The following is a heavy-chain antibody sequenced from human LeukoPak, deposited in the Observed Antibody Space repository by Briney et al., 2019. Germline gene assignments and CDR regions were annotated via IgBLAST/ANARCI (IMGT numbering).Heavy chain of an antibody. V-gene: IGHV4-61*02. D-gene: IGHD6-13*01. CDR1: GGSISSGSYY. Sequence: PSETLSLTCTVSGGSISSGSYYWSWIRQPAGKGLEWIGRIYTSGSTNYNPSLKSRVTISVDTSKNQFSLKLSSVTAADTAVYYCARGMRPLKAAAVDHFDYWGQGTLVTVSS. CDR3: ARGMRPLKAAAVDHFDY. CDR2: IYTSGST. J-gene: IGHJ4*02.